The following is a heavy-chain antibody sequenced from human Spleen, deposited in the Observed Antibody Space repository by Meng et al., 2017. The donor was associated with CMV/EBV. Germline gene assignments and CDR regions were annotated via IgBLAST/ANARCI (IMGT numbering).Heavy chain of an antibody. J-gene: IGHJ4*02. V-gene: IGHV3-7*01. Sequence: GESLKISCGASRFIFSRYGMEWVRQAPGKGLEWVANIKQDGSEKFYVDSVKGRFTISRDNAKNSLYLQMNSLRAEDTAVYYCARRVVGGRVDYWGQGTLVTVSS. CDR1: RFIFSRYG. D-gene: IGHD2-15*01. CDR3: ARRVVGGRVDY. CDR2: IKQDGSEK.